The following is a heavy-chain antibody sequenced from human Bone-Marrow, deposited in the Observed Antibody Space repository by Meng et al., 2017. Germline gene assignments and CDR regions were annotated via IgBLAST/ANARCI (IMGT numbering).Heavy chain of an antibody. CDR2: VYHRGDT. D-gene: IGHD1-7*01. CDR3: GRDQGRELINH. Sequence: QVQLLEAVSALAKPSGTVSHTCTVSRDSISSDIWWSWVRQPPGKGLEWSGEVYHRGDTNYNPSLKSRVDISVDKSKDQFYMSLFSVTAADTAVYYCGRDQGRELINHWGQGTLVTVSS. V-gene: IGHV4-4*02. CDR1: RDSISSDIW. J-gene: IGHJ4*02.